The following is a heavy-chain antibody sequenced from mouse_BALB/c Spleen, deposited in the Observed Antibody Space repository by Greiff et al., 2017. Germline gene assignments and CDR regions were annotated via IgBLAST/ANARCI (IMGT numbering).Heavy chain of an antibody. V-gene: IGHV1S137*01. CDR1: GYTFTDYA. D-gene: IGHD1-1*01. J-gene: IGHJ3*01. Sequence: VQLQQSGAELVRPGVSVKISCKGSGYTFTDYAMHWVKQSHAKSLEWIGVISTYYGDASYNQKFKGKATLTADTSSSTAYMQLSSLTSEDSAVYFCARGITTGGGFAYWGQGTVVTVSA. CDR2: ISTYYGDA. CDR3: ARGITTGGGFAY.